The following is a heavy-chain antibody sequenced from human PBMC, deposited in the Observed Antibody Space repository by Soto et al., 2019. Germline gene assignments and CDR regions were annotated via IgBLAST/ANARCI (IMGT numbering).Heavy chain of an antibody. V-gene: IGHV3-30*03. D-gene: IGHD3-22*01. J-gene: IGHJ4*02. CDR3: ASLDPDSSGYYLVY. CDR2: ISYDGSNK. Sequence: GGSLRLSCAASGFTFSSYGMHWVRQAPGKGLEWVAVISYDGSNKYYADSAKGRFTISRDNSKNTLYLQMNSLRAEDTAVYYCASLDPDSSGYYLVYWGQGTLVTVSS. CDR1: GFTFSSYG.